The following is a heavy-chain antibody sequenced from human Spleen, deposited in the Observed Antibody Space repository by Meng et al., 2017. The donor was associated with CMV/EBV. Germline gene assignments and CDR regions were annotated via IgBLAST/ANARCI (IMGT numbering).Heavy chain of an antibody. V-gene: IGHV1-69*05. Sequence: SVKVSCKASGGTFSSYAISWVRQAPGQGLEWMGGIIPIFGTANYAQKFQGRVTITTDESTSTAYMELSSLRSEDTAVYYCARYLLSLGGIYYGMDVWGQGTTVTVSS. CDR1: GGTFSSYA. CDR2: IIPIFGTA. J-gene: IGHJ6*02. D-gene: IGHD1-14*01. CDR3: ARYLLSLGGIYYGMDV.